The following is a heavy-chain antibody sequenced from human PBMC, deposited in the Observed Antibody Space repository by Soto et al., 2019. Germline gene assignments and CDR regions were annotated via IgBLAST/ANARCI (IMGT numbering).Heavy chain of an antibody. Sequence: EVHLLESGGDLVQPGGSLRLSCADSGFTFSTYVMSWVRQAPGKGLEWVSAISGTGGSTYYADSVKGRFTISRDNSKNTLYLQMNSLRAEDTAVYHCAKLVVLWESDAFDIWGQGTMVTVSS. CDR3: AKLVVLWESDAFDI. D-gene: IGHD3-16*01. J-gene: IGHJ3*02. CDR1: GFTFSTYV. V-gene: IGHV3-23*01. CDR2: ISGTGGST.